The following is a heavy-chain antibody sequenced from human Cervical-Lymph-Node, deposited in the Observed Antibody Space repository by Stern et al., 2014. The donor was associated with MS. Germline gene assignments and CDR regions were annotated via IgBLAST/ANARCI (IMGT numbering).Heavy chain of an antibody. CDR2: IANVGST. D-gene: IGHD1-1*01. V-gene: IGHV3-53*01. CDR1: GFTVRRDD. J-gene: IGHJ4*02. Sequence: EVQLVESGGGVIQPGGSLRLSCTASGFTVRRDDMTWVRQAPGTGLEWVVRIANVGSTVYTDSLKVRFTISRNDSKNTVYLHMTGLRAEDTAMYYCARDTSSPERSDWWGQGTLVTVSS. CDR3: ARDTSSPERSDW.